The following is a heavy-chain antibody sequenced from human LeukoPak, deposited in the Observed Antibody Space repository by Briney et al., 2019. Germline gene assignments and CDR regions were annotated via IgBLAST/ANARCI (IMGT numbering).Heavy chain of an antibody. J-gene: IGHJ5*02. Sequence: PGGSLRLSCAASGFTFSSYAMHWVRQAPGKGLEWVAVISYDGSNKYYADSVKGRFTISRDNSKNTLYLQMNSLRAEDTAVYYCARGPDQPLLKAWGQGTLVTVSS. CDR2: ISYDGSNK. V-gene: IGHV3-30*03. CDR3: ARGPDQPLLKA. CDR1: GFTFSSYA. D-gene: IGHD2-2*01.